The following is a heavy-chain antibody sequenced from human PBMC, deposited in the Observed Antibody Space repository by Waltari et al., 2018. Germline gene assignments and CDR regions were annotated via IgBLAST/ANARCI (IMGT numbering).Heavy chain of an antibody. CDR1: GGSFSGYY. CDR2: INHSGST. Sequence: QVQLQQWGAGLLKPSETLSLTCAVYGGSFSGYYWSWIRQPPGKGLEWIGEINHSGSTNYNPSLKSRVTISVDTSKNQFSLKLSSVTAADTAVYYCERRSYEAAFDIWGQGTMVTVSS. CDR3: ERRSYEAAFDI. V-gene: IGHV4-34*01. J-gene: IGHJ3*02. D-gene: IGHD5-12*01.